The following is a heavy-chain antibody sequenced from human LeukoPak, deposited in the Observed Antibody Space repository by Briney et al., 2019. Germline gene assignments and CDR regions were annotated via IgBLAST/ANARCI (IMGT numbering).Heavy chain of an antibody. Sequence: SVKVSCKASGGTFSSYAISWVRQAPGQGLEWMGGIIPIFGTANYAQKFQGRVTITADESTSTAYMELSSLRSEDTAVYYCARDWGDIVVVPAATTRYNWFGPWGQGTLVTVSS. D-gene: IGHD2-2*01. J-gene: IGHJ5*02. CDR1: GGTFSSYA. CDR3: ARDWGDIVVVPAATTRYNWFGP. CDR2: IIPIFGTA. V-gene: IGHV1-69*13.